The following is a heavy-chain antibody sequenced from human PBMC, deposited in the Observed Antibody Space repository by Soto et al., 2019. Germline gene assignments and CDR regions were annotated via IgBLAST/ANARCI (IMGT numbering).Heavy chain of an antibody. CDR3: ARAGGMNDSWSGHTWHWFDP. J-gene: IGHJ5*02. Sequence: SETLSLTCAVSGGSISSGGYSWSWIRQPPGKGLEWIGYIYHSGSTYYNPSLKSRVTISVDRSKNQFSLKLSSVTAADTAVYYCARAGGMNDSWSGHTWHWFDPWGQGTLVTVSS. CDR2: IYHSGST. V-gene: IGHV4-30-2*01. CDR1: GGSISSGGYS. D-gene: IGHD3-3*01.